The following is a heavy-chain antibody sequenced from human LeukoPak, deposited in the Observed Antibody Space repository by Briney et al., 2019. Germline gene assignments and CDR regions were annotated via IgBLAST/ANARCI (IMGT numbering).Heavy chain of an antibody. Sequence: GGSLRLSCAASGFTFRSYGMHWVRQAPGKGLEWVAVIWYDGSNKYYADSVKGLFTIYRDNSKNPLYLQMNSLRAEDTAVYYCARDPYGSGSTSFDIWGQGTMVTVSS. CDR3: ARDPYGSGSTSFDI. D-gene: IGHD3-10*01. CDR1: GFTFRSYG. J-gene: IGHJ3*02. CDR2: IWYDGSNK. V-gene: IGHV3-33*01.